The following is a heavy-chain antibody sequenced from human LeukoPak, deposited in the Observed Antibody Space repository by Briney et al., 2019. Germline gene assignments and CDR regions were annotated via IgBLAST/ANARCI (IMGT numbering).Heavy chain of an antibody. J-gene: IGHJ4*02. CDR2: INPSGGST. CDR1: GYTFTSYY. V-gene: IGHV1-46*01. D-gene: IGHD6-13*01. CDR3: ASGLHSSSWYVTFDY. Sequence: ASVKASCKASGYTFTSYYMHWVRQAPGQGLEWMGIINPSGGSTSYAQKFQGRVTMTRDTSTSTVYMELSSLRSEDTAVYYCASGLHSSSWYVTFDYWGQGTLVTVSS.